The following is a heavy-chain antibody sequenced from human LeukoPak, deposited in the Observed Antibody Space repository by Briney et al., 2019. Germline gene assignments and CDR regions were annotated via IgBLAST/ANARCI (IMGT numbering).Heavy chain of an antibody. Sequence: SETLSLTCTVSGGSIRSYYWSWIRQPAGKGLGWIGRIHTSGSTNYNPSLKSRVTMSVDTSENQFSLKLSSVTAADTAVYYCARDTEGYSGYDYSGNYFDYWGQGTLVTVSS. V-gene: IGHV4-4*07. CDR1: GGSIRSYY. J-gene: IGHJ4*02. CDR2: IHTSGST. D-gene: IGHD5-12*01. CDR3: ARDTEGYSGYDYSGNYFDY.